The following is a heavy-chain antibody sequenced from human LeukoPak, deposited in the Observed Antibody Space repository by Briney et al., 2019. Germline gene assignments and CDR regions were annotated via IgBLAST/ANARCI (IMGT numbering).Heavy chain of an antibody. CDR3: AKDRSDYLRDAFDI. J-gene: IGHJ3*02. D-gene: IGHD4-17*01. V-gene: IGHV3-21*04. CDR2: ISSSSSYI. CDR1: GFTFSSYS. Sequence: GGSLRLSCAASGFTFSSYSMNWVRQAPGKGLEWASSISSSSSYIYYADSVKGRFTISRDNAKNSLYLQMNSLRAEDTAVYYCAKDRSDYLRDAFDIWGQGTMVTVSS.